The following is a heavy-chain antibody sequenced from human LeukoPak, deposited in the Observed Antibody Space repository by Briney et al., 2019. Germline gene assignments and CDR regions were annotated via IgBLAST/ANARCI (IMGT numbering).Heavy chain of an antibody. Sequence: SETLSLTCAVYGGSFSGYYWSWVRQPPGKGLEWVGSLYNSGSTSYNPSLKSRVTISVDTSKNQFSLNLGSVTAADTAMYYCARRGFFESWGQGALVTVSS. CDR2: LYNSGST. V-gene: IGHV4-59*01. CDR3: ARRGFFES. D-gene: IGHD2-15*01. J-gene: IGHJ4*02. CDR1: GGSFSGYY.